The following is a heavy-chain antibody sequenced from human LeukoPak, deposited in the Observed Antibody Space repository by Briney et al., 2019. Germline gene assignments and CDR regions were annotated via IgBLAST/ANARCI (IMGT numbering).Heavy chain of an antibody. CDR2: IYYSGST. CDR3: ARSYYDFWSGYSDAFDI. V-gene: IGHV4-59*01. Sequence: ASETLSLTCTVSGGSISSYYWSWIRQPPGKGLEWIGYIYYSGSTNYNPSLKGRVTISVDTSKNQFSLKLSSVTAADTAVYYCARSYYDFWSGYSDAFDIWGQGTMVTVSS. D-gene: IGHD3-3*01. CDR1: GGSISSYY. J-gene: IGHJ3*02.